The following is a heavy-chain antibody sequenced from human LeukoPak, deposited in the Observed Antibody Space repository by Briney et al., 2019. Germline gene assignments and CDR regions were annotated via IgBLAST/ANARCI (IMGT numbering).Heavy chain of an antibody. CDR2: IYTSGST. J-gene: IGHJ4*02. CDR3: ARDAAYYYDSSGLFDY. D-gene: IGHD3-22*01. Sequence: SQTLSLTCTVSGGSFSSGSYYWSWIRQPAGTGLEWIGRIYTSGSTNYNPSLKSRVTISVDTSKNQFSLKLSSVTAADTAVYYCARDAAYYYDSSGLFDYWGQGTLVTVS. V-gene: IGHV4-61*02. CDR1: GGSFSSGSYY.